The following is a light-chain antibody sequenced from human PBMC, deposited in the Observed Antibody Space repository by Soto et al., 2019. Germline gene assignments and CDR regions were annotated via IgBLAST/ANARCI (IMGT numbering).Light chain of an antibody. CDR1: QGISND. CDR2: FAS. V-gene: IGKV1-17*03. CDR3: LQYSHHPLT. J-gene: IGKJ1*01. Sequence: DIHMTQSPSAMSASIGDGVTITCLASQGISNDLAWFQQHPGKVPKRLIYFASSLQSGVPSRYSGSGSGTQFTLTISSLQPEDFATYYCLQYSHHPLTFGQGTNVEI.